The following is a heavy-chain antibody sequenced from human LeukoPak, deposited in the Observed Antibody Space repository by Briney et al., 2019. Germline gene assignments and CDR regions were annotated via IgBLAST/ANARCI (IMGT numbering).Heavy chain of an antibody. D-gene: IGHD4-17*01. J-gene: IGHJ4*02. V-gene: IGHV3-7*01. CDR3: ARDRDYGDYYFDY. CDR2: IKQDGSEK. CDR1: GFTFSSYW. Sequence: PGGSLRLSCAASGFTFSSYWMSWVRQAPGKGLEWVANIKQDGSEKCYVDSVKGRFTISRDNAKNSLYLQMNSLRAEDTAVYYCARDRDYGDYYFDYWGQGTLVTVSS.